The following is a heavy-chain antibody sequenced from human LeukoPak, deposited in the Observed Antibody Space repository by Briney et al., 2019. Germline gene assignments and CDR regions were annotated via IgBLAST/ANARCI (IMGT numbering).Heavy chain of an antibody. V-gene: IGHV3-30*18. D-gene: IGHD3-22*01. CDR1: GFTFSSYG. CDR2: ISYDGSNK. Sequence: GRSLRLSCAASGFTFSSYGMHWVRQAPGKGLEWVAVISYDGSNKYYADSVKGRFTISRDNSKNTLYLQMNSLRAEDTAVYYCAKGEKHYYDSQGSEVYWGQGTLVTVSS. CDR3: AKGEKHYYDSQGSEVY. J-gene: IGHJ4*02.